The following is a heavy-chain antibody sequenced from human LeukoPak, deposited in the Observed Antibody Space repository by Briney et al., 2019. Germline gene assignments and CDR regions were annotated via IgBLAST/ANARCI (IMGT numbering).Heavy chain of an antibody. CDR1: GYTLTELS. V-gene: IGHV1-24*01. CDR3: AGSILTLYGMDV. Sequence: GASVKVSCKVSGYTLTELSMHWVRQAPGKGLEWMGGFDPEDGETIYAQKFQGRVTMTEGTSTDTAYMELSSLRSEDTAVYYCAGSILTLYGMDVWGQGTTVTVSS. D-gene: IGHD3-9*01. CDR2: FDPEDGET. J-gene: IGHJ6*02.